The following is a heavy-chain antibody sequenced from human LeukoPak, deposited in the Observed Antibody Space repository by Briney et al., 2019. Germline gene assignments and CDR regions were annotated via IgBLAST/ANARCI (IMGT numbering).Heavy chain of an antibody. CDR2: SRNKANSYTT. CDR1: GFTFSDHY. Sequence: GGSLRLSCAASGFTFSDHYMDWVRQAPGKGLEWVGRSRNKANSYTTEYAASVKGRFTISRDDSKNSLYLQMNSLKTEDTAVYYCARGGRFYGDYSYWGQGTLVTVSS. D-gene: IGHD4-17*01. J-gene: IGHJ4*02. V-gene: IGHV3-72*01. CDR3: ARGGRFYGDYSY.